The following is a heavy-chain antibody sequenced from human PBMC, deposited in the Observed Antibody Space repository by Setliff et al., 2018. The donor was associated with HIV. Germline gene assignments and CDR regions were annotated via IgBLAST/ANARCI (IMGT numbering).Heavy chain of an antibody. CDR1: GKSLSNYW. CDR3: SRGIAVAGHDFANTPGDI. Sequence: GESLKISCKGSGKSLSNYWINWVRQMPGKGLEWMGRIDPSDSYINYDPSFQGHVTISADKSTNTAFLQWSSLKASDSAMYYCSRGIAVAGHDFANTPGDIWGQGTMVTVSS. J-gene: IGHJ3*02. CDR2: IDPSDSYI. D-gene: IGHD6-19*01. V-gene: IGHV5-10-1*01.